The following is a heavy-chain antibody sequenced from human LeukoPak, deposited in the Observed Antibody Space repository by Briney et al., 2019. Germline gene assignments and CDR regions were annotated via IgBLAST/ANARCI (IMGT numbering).Heavy chain of an antibody. CDR1: GYTFAGYF. D-gene: IGHD3-3*01. J-gene: IGHJ4*02. Sequence: ASVKVSCKASGYTFAGYFIHWVRQAPGQGLEWMGRINPHSGVTEYAQKFQGRVTMTEDTSTDTAYMELSSLRSEDTAVYYCATLGRYYDFWSGPPDYWGQGTLVTVSS. CDR3: ATLGRYYDFWSGPPDY. V-gene: IGHV1-2*06. CDR2: INPHSGVT.